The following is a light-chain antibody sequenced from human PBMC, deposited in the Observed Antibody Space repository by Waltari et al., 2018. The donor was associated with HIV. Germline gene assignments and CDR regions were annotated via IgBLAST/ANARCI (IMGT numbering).Light chain of an antibody. CDR1: SSNIGRHT. J-gene: IGLJ1*01. CDR2: SLN. CDR3: AAWDDNLNGYV. V-gene: IGLV1-44*01. Sequence: QSVLTQTPSASGTPGPRVIVPCSGSSSNIGRHTVNWYPLLQGAAPSILIHSLNQRPSGVPDRFSGSKSGASASLAISGLQSEDEADYYCAAWDDNLNGYVFGSGTKVTVL.